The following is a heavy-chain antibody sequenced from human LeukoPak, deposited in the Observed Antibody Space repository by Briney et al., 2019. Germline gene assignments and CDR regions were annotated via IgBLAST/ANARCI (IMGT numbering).Heavy chain of an antibody. J-gene: IGHJ4*02. CDR2: ISSSSSAI. CDR1: GFTFSTYS. Sequence: GGSLRLSCAASGFTFSTYSMNRVRQAPGKGLEWVSYISSSSSAIYYADSVRGRFTVSRDNAENSLYLQMNSLTDEDSGVYYCARGRDYWGQGTLVTVSS. CDR3: ARGRDY. V-gene: IGHV3-48*02.